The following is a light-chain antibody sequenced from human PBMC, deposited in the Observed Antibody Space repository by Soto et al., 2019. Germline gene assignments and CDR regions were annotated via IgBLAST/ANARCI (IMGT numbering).Light chain of an antibody. Sequence: DIQMTQSPSTLSASVVDRVTITCRASQSISNYLNWYQQKPGEAPKLLIYAASSLQSGVPSRFSGSGSGTDFTLTINSLQPEDFATYYCQQSDTTWTFGQGTKVDIK. J-gene: IGKJ1*01. CDR2: AAS. CDR1: QSISNY. V-gene: IGKV1-39*01. CDR3: QQSDTTWT.